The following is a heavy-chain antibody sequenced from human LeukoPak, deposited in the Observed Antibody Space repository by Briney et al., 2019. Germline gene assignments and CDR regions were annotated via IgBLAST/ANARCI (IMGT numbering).Heavy chain of an antibody. Sequence: GASVKVSCKASGYTFTSYDINWVRQATGQGLEWMGWMNPNSGNTGYAQKFQSRVTITRNTSISTAYMELSSLRSEDTAVYYCARGRRVVGATTFRYYYYMDVWGKGTTVTVSS. J-gene: IGHJ6*03. CDR2: MNPNSGNT. D-gene: IGHD1-26*01. CDR1: GYTFTSYD. V-gene: IGHV1-8*03. CDR3: ARGRRVVGATTFRYYYYMDV.